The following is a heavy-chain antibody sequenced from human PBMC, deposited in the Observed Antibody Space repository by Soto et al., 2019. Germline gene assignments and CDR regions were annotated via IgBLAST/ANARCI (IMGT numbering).Heavy chain of an antibody. J-gene: IGHJ6*04. CDR1: GFTFSSFA. CDR3: ARDVWSTVTTDAANLNYYYGMDV. D-gene: IGHD4-17*01. V-gene: IGHV3-23*01. CDR2: ISGDGIST. Sequence: EVQLLESGGGLEQPGASLRLSCAVSGFTFSSFAMAWVRQAPGKGLEWVSDISGDGISTYVTDSVKGRFTISRDNSKNTRYHHMNTLIVEDTAIYSGARDVWSTVTTDAANLNYYYGMDVWGKGTTVTVSS.